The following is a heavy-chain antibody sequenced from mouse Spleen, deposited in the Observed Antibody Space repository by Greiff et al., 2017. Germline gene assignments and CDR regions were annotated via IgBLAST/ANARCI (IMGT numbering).Heavy chain of an antibody. D-gene: IGHD1-1*01. Sequence: QVQLKQSGAELVRPGASVTLSCKASGYTFTDYEMHWVKQTPVHGLEWIGAIDPETGGTAYNQKFKGKAILTADKSSSTAYMELRSLTSEDSAVYYCTRSYYGSSYEGYWYFDVWGTGTTVTVSS. V-gene: IGHV1-15*01. CDR2: IDPETGGT. CDR1: GYTFTDYE. CDR3: TRSYYGSSYEGYWYFDV. J-gene: IGHJ1*03.